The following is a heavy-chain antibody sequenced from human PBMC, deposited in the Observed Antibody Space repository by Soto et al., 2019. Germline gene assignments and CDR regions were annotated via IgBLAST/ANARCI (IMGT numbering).Heavy chain of an antibody. CDR3: ARDIVVVVAATTGDAFDI. J-gene: IGHJ3*02. Sequence: ASVKVSCKASGYTFTSYGISWVRQAPGQGLEWMGWISAYNGNTNYAQKLQGRVTMTTDTSTSTAYMELRSLRSDDTAVYYCARDIVVVVAATTGDAFDIWGQGTMVTRLL. CDR2: ISAYNGNT. V-gene: IGHV1-18*01. CDR1: GYTFTSYG. D-gene: IGHD2-15*01.